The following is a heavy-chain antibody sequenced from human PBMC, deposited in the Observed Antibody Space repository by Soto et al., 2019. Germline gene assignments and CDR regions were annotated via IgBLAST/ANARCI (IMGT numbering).Heavy chain of an antibody. CDR3: AKEQTTVAHYALDY. CDR1: GLIFSSYA. J-gene: IGHJ4*02. D-gene: IGHD3-16*01. V-gene: IGHV3-23*01. CDR2: ITGSSDYT. Sequence: GGSLRLSCEACGLIFSSYAMNWVRQAQGKGLQWVSSITGSSDYTSYIASVKGRFTTSRDNSKNTLYLQMNSLRAEDTAVYFCAKEQTTVAHYALDYWSQGTLVTVSS.